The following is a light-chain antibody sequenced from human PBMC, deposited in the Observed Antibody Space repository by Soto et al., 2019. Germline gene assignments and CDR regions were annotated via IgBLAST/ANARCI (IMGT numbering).Light chain of an antibody. V-gene: IGLV2-14*01. Sequence: QSALTQPASVSGSPGQSITISCTGTSSDVGAYNYVSWYQHHPGKAPKLIIFDVSNRPSGISNRFSGSNSGNTASLTISGLQAEDEADYYCSSYTSITTLVVFGGGTKLTVL. CDR1: SSDVGAYNY. J-gene: IGLJ2*01. CDR3: SSYTSITTLVV. CDR2: DVS.